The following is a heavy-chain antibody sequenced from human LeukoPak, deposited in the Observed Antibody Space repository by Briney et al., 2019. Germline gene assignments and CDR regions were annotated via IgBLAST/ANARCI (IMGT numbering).Heavy chain of an antibody. Sequence: ASVKVSCKVSGYTLTELSMHWVRQAPGKGLEWMGGFDPEDGETIYAQKFQGRVTMTTETFTNTADMEVTSLRSDDTAVYYCARGVGNGGLTIWGQGTLVTVSS. CDR2: FDPEDGET. CDR1: GYTLTELS. D-gene: IGHD1-26*01. J-gene: IGHJ3*02. V-gene: IGHV1-24*01. CDR3: ARGVGNGGLTI.